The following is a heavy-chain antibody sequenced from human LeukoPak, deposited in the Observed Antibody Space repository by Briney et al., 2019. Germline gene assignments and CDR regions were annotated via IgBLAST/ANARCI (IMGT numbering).Heavy chain of an antibody. CDR2: ISGSGGST. J-gene: IGHJ6*02. V-gene: IGHV3-23*01. CDR1: GFTFSSSA. CDR3: AKAVHSSYYYYGMDV. Sequence: GGSLRLSCAATGFTFSSSAMNSERQAPGKRLEWVSAISGSGGSTYYADSVKGRFTISRDNSKNTLYLQMNSLRAEDTAVYYCAKAVHSSYYYYGMDVWGQGTTVTVSS. D-gene: IGHD2-21*01.